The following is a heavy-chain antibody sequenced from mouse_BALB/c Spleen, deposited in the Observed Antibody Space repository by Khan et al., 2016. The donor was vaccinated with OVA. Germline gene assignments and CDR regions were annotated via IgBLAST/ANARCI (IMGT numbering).Heavy chain of an antibody. CDR3: ARIFIGTTDYAMDY. J-gene: IGHJ4*01. Sequence: VELVESGPGLVQPSQSLSITCTVSGFSLTSYGVHWVRQSPGKGLEWLGVIWSGGSTDYNAAFISRLSISKENSKSQVFFKMNSLQANDTAIYYCARIFIGTTDYAMDYWGQGTSVTVSS. V-gene: IGHV2-2*02. D-gene: IGHD2-14*01. CDR2: IWSGGST. CDR1: GFSLTSYG.